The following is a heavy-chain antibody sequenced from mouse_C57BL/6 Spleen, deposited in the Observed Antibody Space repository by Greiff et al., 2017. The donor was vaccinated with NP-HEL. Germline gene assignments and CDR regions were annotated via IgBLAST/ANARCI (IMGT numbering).Heavy chain of an antibody. CDR1: GYTFTSYW. CDR2: IDPSDSET. Sequence: VQLQQPGAELVRPGSSVKLSCKASGYTFTSYWMHWVKQRPIQGLEWIGNIDPSDSETHYNQKFKDKATLTVDKSSSTAYMQLSSLTSEDSAVYYCARSGYYYGSSGDYAMDYWGQGTSVTVSS. CDR3: ARSGYYYGSSGDYAMDY. D-gene: IGHD1-1*01. V-gene: IGHV1-52*01. J-gene: IGHJ4*01.